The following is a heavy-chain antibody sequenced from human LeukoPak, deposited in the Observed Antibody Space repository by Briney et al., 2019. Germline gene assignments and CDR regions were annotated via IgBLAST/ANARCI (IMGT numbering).Heavy chain of an antibody. V-gene: IGHV3-30*04. CDR1: GFTFSSYA. D-gene: IGHD2-2*01. Sequence: GGPLRLSCAASGFTFSSYAMHWVRQAPGKGLEWVAVISYDGSNKYYADSVKGRFTISRDNSKNTLYLQMNSLRAEDTAVYYCARDRSSYCSSTSCYEFPDYWGQGTLVTVSS. J-gene: IGHJ4*02. CDR3: ARDRSSYCSSTSCYEFPDY. CDR2: ISYDGSNK.